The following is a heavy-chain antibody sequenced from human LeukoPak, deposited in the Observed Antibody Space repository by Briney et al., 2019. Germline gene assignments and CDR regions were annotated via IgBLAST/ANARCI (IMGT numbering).Heavy chain of an antibody. CDR3: ARLLYYYGSGSYYIDY. CDR2: ISSSSSTI. CDR1: GFTFSSYS. Sequence: GGSLRLSSAASGFTFSSYSMNCVRQAPREGLGCVSYISSSSSTIYYADSVKGRFTISRDNAKNSLYLQINSLRAEDTAVYYCARLLYYYGSGSYYIDYWGQGNLVTVSS. V-gene: IGHV3-48*01. J-gene: IGHJ4*02. D-gene: IGHD3-10*01.